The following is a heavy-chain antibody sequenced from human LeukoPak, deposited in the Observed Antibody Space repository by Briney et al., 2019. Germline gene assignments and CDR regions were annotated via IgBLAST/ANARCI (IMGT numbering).Heavy chain of an antibody. V-gene: IGHV3-30-3*01. CDR2: ISYDGSNK. D-gene: IGHD3-22*01. CDR1: GFTFSSYV. Sequence: GGSLRLSCAASGFTFSSYVMHWVRQAPGKGLEWVAVISYDGSNKYYADSVKGRFTISRDNSKNTLYLQMNSLRAEDTAVYYCARDWREAYYYDSSGYVDYWGQGTLVTVSS. CDR3: ARDWREAYYYDSSGYVDY. J-gene: IGHJ4*02.